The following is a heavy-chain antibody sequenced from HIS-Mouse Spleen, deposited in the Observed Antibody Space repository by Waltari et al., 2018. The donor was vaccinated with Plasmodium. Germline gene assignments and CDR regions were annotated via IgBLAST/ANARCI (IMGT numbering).Heavy chain of an antibody. V-gene: IGHV3-7*01. CDR1: GFTFSSYW. D-gene: IGHD6-13*01. CDR3: ASSWYWYFDL. J-gene: IGHJ2*01. Sequence: EVQLVESGGGLVQPGGSLRLSCAASGFTFSSYWRGWVRQAPGKGREWVANIKQDGSEKYYVDSVKGRFTISRDNAKNSLYLQMNSLRAEDTAVYYGASSWYWYFDLWGRGTLVTVSS. CDR2: IKQDGSEK.